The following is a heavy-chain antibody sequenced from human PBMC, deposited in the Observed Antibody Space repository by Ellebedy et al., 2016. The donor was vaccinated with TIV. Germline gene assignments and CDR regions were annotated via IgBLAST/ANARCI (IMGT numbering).Heavy chain of an antibody. D-gene: IGHD6-19*01. Sequence: PGGSLRLPCTAPGFPFGAYSVSWLRQAPGKGLEWVGLIRSHTYGGTTEYASSVKGRFIISRDESKSTANLDLNSLKTEDTAVYYCARDSSGWSRDYWGQGTLVTVSS. CDR3: ARDSSGWSRDY. J-gene: IGHJ4*02. CDR2: IRSHTYGGTT. CDR1: GFPFGAYS. V-gene: IGHV3-49*03.